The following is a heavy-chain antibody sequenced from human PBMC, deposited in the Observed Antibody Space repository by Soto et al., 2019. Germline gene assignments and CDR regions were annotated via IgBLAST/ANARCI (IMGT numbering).Heavy chain of an antibody. CDR2: ISSSSSTI. V-gene: IGHV3-48*01. Sequence: GGSLRLSCAASGFTFSSYSMNWVRQAPGKGLEWVSYISSSSSTIYYADSVKGRFTISRDNAKNSLYLQMNSLRAEDTAVYYCAREALGGTTVLGYCSGGSCYSKDYYYYMDVWGKGTTVTVSS. CDR3: AREALGGTTVLGYCSGGSCYSKDYYYYMDV. D-gene: IGHD2-15*01. CDR1: GFTFSSYS. J-gene: IGHJ6*03.